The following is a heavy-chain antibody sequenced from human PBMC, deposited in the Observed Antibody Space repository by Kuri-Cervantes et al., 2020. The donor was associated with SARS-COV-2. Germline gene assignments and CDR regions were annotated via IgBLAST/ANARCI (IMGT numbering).Heavy chain of an antibody. V-gene: IGHV1-69*13. CDR2: IIPIFGTA. Sequence: SVKVSCKASGGTFSSYAFSWVRQAPGQGLEWMGGIIPIFGTANYAQKFQGRVTITADESTSTAYMELSSLRSEDTAVYYCARPLHCTNGVCSYYYYYGMDVWGQGTTVTVSS. D-gene: IGHD2-8*01. J-gene: IGHJ6*02. CDR1: GGTFSSYA. CDR3: ARPLHCTNGVCSYYYYYGMDV.